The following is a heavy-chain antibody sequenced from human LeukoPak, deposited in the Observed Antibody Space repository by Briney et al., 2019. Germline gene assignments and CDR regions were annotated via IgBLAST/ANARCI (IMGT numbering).Heavy chain of an antibody. Sequence: SVKVSCKASGGTFSGYAISWVRQAPGQGLEWMGGIIPIFGTANYAQKFQGRVTITADESTSTAYMELSSLRSEDTAVYYCARRDGYSRRWDYYYGMDVWGQGTTVTVSS. CDR2: IIPIFGTA. CDR1: GGTFSGYA. J-gene: IGHJ6*02. D-gene: IGHD5-24*01. CDR3: ARRDGYSRRWDYYYGMDV. V-gene: IGHV1-69*13.